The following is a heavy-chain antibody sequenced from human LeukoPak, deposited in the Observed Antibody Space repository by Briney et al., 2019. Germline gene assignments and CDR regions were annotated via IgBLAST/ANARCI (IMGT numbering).Heavy chain of an antibody. D-gene: IGHD2-2*01. J-gene: IGHJ4*02. CDR2: IIPIFGTA. Sequence: SVKVSCKASGGTFISYAISWVRQAPGEGVEWRGGIIPIFGTANYAQKFPSSVTITPDESTSTPYMELSSPRSEDTAVYYCARDMGYCSSPSCPAWDYWGQGTLVTVSS. CDR1: GGTFISYA. CDR3: ARDMGYCSSPSCPAWDY. V-gene: IGHV1-69*01.